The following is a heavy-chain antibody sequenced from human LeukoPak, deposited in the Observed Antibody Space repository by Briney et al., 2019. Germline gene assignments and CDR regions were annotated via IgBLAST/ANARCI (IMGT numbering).Heavy chain of an antibody. V-gene: IGHV3-23*01. J-gene: IGHJ4*02. CDR2: ISGSGGST. D-gene: IGHD5-18*01. CDR3: AKDKSRDTASQYDY. Sequence: PGGSLRLSCAASGFTFSSYAMSWVRQAPGKGLEWVSAISGSGGSTYYADSVKGRFTISRDNSKNTLYLQMNSLRAEDTAVYYFAKDKSRDTASQYDYWGQGTLVTVSS. CDR1: GFTFSSYA.